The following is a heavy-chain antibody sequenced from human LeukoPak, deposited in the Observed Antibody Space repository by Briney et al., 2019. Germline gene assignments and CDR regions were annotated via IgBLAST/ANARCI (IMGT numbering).Heavy chain of an antibody. CDR3: AMRGDYTGLYIEY. D-gene: IGHD4-11*01. Sequence: ASVKVSCKASGYTFTSYDINWVRQAAGQGLEWMGWMNPNSGNTGYAQKFQGRVTMTRNTSISTAYMELSSLRSEDTAVYYCAMRGDYTGLYIEYWGQGTLVTVSS. CDR2: MNPNSGNT. J-gene: IGHJ4*02. CDR1: GYTFTSYD. V-gene: IGHV1-8*01.